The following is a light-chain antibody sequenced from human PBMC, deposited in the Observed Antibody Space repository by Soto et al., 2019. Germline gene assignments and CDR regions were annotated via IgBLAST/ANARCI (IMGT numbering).Light chain of an antibody. CDR1: SSDVGAYNY. CDR3: SSWTSGATYV. J-gene: IGLJ1*01. V-gene: IGLV2-14*03. Sequence: QSALTQPASVSGSPGQSITISCAGTSSDVGAYNYVSWYQHHPGKATKLMIYDVNNRHSGDSNRFSGYNSGNTASLTISGLQAEDEADYYCSSWTSGATYVFGSGTKVTVL. CDR2: DVN.